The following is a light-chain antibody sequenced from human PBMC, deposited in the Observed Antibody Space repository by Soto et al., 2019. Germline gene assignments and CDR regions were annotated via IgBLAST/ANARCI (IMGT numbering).Light chain of an antibody. CDR2: AND. CDR3: QSYDNSLLAYV. V-gene: IGLV2-14*03. Sequence: QSALTQPASVSGSAGQSITISCSGTMRDVGAYNLVSWYQQHPGTAPKLIIYANDNRPSGVPDRFSGSTSGTSASLAITGLQAEDAADYYCQSYDNSLLAYVFGGGTKLTVL. CDR1: MRDVGAYNL. J-gene: IGLJ2*01.